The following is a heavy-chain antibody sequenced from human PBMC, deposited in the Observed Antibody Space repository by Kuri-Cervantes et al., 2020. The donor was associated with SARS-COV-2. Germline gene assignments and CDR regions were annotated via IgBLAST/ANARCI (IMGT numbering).Heavy chain of an antibody. V-gene: IGHV3-74*01. D-gene: IGHD3-3*01. Sequence: GESLKISCAASGFSFSSYWMHWVRQAPGKGLVWVSRIYTEGSTASYADSVKGRFTISRDNAKNTLFLQMNSLRAKDTAVYYCARDVDPYYDYWSGSAGYWGQGTLVTVSS. CDR3: ARDVDPYYDYWSGSAGY. CDR1: GFSFSSYW. CDR2: IYTEGSTA. J-gene: IGHJ4*02.